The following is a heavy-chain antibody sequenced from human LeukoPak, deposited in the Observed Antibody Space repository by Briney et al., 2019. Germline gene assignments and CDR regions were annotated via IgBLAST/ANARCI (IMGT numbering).Heavy chain of an antibody. D-gene: IGHD3-16*02. V-gene: IGHV4-39*01. J-gene: IGHJ4*02. CDR1: GGSIGSSSYY. Sequence: SETLSLTCTVSGGSIGSSSYYWGWIRQPPGKGLEWIGSIYYSGSTYYNPSLKSRVTISVDTSKNQFSLKLSSVTAADTAVYYCAGLYYDYVWGSYRPFYYFDYWGQGTLVTVSS. CDR3: AGLYYDYVWGSYRPFYYFDY. CDR2: IYYSGST.